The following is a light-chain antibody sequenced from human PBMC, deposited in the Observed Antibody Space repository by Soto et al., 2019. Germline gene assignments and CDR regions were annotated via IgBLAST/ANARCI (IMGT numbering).Light chain of an antibody. CDR2: EVI. J-gene: IGLJ3*02. Sequence: QSALTQPASVSGSLGQWITISCTGTSSDVGSYNLVSWYQQHPGKAPKLMIYEVIKRPSGVSNRFSGSKSGNTASLTISGLQAEDEADYYCCSYAGSSNWVFGGGTKLTVL. V-gene: IGLV2-23*02. CDR1: SSDVGSYNL. CDR3: CSYAGSSNWV.